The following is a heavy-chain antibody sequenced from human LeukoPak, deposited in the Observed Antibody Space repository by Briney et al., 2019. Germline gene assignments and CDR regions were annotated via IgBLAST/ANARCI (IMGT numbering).Heavy chain of an antibody. J-gene: IGHJ5*01. CDR2: ISAGGDST. D-gene: IGHD4-17*01. Sequence: GGSLRLSCAASTFTFSSYAMSWVRQAPGKGLEWVSAISAGGDSTYYAASVQGRFTISRDNSKNTLILQMIGLRAEDTAVYFCARGACGDYDSWGQGTLVTVSS. V-gene: IGHV3-23*01. CDR3: ARGACGDYDS. CDR1: TFTFSSYA.